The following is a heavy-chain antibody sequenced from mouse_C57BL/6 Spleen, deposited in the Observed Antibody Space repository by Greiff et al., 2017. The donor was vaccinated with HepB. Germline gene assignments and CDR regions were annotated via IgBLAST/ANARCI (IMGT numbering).Heavy chain of an antibody. CDR1: GYTFTSYG. CDR3: ARDDGYYGGRAMDY. D-gene: IGHD2-3*01. V-gene: IGHV1-81*01. J-gene: IGHJ4*01. CDR2: IYPRSGNT. Sequence: QVQLQQSGAELARPGASVKLSCKASGYTFTSYGISWVKQSTGQGLEWIGEIYPRSGNTYYNEKFKGKATLTADKSSSTAYMELRSLTSEDSAVYFCARDDGYYGGRAMDYWGQGTSVTVSS.